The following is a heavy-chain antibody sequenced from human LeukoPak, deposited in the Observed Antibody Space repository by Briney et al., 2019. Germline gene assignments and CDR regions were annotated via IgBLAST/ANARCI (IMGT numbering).Heavy chain of an antibody. J-gene: IGHJ6*03. CDR1: GYTITVHY. CDR2: INPTTGVA. D-gene: IGHD1-1*01. V-gene: IGHV1-2*06. Sequence: GASVNVSSKTSGYTITVHYMNWVRQAPGQGLEWMGRINPTTGVANYAQKFQGRITVTRDTSINTAYMELSSLRSDDTAVYYCARLDRNYYYLDVWGQGTTVTVSS. CDR3: ARLDRNYYYLDV.